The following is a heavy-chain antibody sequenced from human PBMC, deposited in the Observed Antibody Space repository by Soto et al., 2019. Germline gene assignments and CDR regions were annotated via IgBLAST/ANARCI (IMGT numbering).Heavy chain of an antibody. CDR3: ARGLRLIRSYYDFWSGYFNRAVDYYYYMDV. V-gene: IGHV1-8*01. CDR1: GYTFTSYD. CDR2: MNPNSGNT. Sequence: QVQLVQSGAEVKKPGASVKVSCKASGYTFTSYDINWVRQATGQGLEWMGWMNPNSGNTDYAQKFQGRVTMTRNTSISTAYMELSSLRSEDTAVYYCARGLRLIRSYYDFWSGYFNRAVDYYYYMDVWGKGTTVTVSS. J-gene: IGHJ6*03. D-gene: IGHD3-3*01.